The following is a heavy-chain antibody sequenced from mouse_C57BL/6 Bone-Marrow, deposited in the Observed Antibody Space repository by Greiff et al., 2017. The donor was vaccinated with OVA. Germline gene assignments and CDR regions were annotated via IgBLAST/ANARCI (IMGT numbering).Heavy chain of an antibody. J-gene: IGHJ2*01. CDR2: ISDGGSYT. Sequence: EVKLMESGGGLVKPGGSLKLSCAASGFTFSSYAMSWVRQTPEKRLEWVATISDGGSYTYYPDNVKGRFTISRDNAKNNLYLQMSHLKSEDTAMYYCARALSGYFDYWGQGTTLTVSS. D-gene: IGHD1-3*01. CDR3: ARALSGYFDY. V-gene: IGHV5-4*03. CDR1: GFTFSSYA.